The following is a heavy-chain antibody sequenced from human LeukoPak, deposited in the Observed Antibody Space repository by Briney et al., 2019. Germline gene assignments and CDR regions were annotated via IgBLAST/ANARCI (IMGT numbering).Heavy chain of an antibody. V-gene: IGHV4-39*02. CDR3: ARARLDSSGRFDY. CDR1: GGSIGSSGYY. CDR2: VSYSGTT. J-gene: IGHJ4*02. D-gene: IGHD3-22*01. Sequence: SETLSLTCTVSGGSIGSSGYYWGWIRQPPGKGLEWIGSVSYSGTTCYNPSLKSRVTISVDTSKNHFTLKLNSVPAADTAVFYCARARLDSSGRFDYWGQGTLVTVSS.